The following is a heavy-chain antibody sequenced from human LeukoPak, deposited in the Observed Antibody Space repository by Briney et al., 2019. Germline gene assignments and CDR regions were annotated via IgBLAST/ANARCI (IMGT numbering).Heavy chain of an antibody. V-gene: IGHV4-39*07. Sequence: SETLSLTCTVSGVSISSGHYFWAWIRQPPGRRLECIASVPLSGSTYYDPSFTGRVTLSVDTSKNQFSLRLNSVTAADTAVYYCARTLDTTGYLRNFDYWGQGSPVTVSS. CDR2: VPLSGST. CDR1: GVSISSGHYF. J-gene: IGHJ4*02. CDR3: ARTLDTTGYLRNFDY. D-gene: IGHD3-9*01.